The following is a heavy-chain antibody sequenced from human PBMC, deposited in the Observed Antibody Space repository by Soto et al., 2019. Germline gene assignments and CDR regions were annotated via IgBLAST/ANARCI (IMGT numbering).Heavy chain of an antibody. CDR2: ITGSGATT. Sequence: EVQLLESGGGLVQPGGSLRLSCAASGFTFSSYAMSWVRQVPGKGLEWVSTITGSGATTYYADSVKGRFTISRDNSKNALYLLMNSLRADDTAVYYCAKRPGYSSSWYYFDSWGQGTLVTVSS. V-gene: IGHV3-23*01. D-gene: IGHD6-13*01. CDR3: AKRPGYSSSWYYFDS. J-gene: IGHJ4*02. CDR1: GFTFSSYA.